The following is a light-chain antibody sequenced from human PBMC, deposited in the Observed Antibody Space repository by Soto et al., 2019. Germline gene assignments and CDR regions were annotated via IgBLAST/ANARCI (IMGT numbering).Light chain of an antibody. CDR2: GAS. V-gene: IGKV3-15*01. Sequence: EIVMTQSPATLSVSPGERATLSCRASQSVSSNLAWYQQKPGQAPRLLIYGASTRATGIPARFSGSGSGTEFPLTISSLQSADFVVYYCQQYNNWRPWTFGQGTKVEIK. CDR3: QQYNNWRPWT. J-gene: IGKJ1*01. CDR1: QSVSSN.